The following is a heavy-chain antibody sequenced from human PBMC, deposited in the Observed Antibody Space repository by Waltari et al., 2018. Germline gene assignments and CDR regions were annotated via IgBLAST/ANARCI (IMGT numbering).Heavy chain of an antibody. J-gene: IGHJ3*02. CDR2: IYYSGRT. CDR3: ARDFGVGDDYGDQRPSAFDI. CDR1: GGSISSYY. V-gene: IGHV4-59*01. Sequence: QVQLQESGPGLVKPSETLSLTCTVSGGSISSYYWSWIRQPPGKGLEWIGYIYYSGRTNYNPSLKSRVTISVDTSKNQFSLKLSSVTAADTAVYYCARDFGVGDDYGDQRPSAFDIWGQGTMVTVSS. D-gene: IGHD4-17*01.